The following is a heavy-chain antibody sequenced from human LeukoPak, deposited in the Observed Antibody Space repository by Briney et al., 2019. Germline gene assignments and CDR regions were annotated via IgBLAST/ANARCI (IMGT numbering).Heavy chain of an antibody. CDR1: GYTFTGYY. J-gene: IGHJ4*02. D-gene: IGHD6-13*01. CDR3: ARGPLPLPGIAAAGTDY. CDR2: INPNSGGT. V-gene: IGHV1-2*02. Sequence: ASVKVSCKASGYTFTGYYMHWVRQAPGQGLEWMGWINPNSGGTNYAQKFQGRVTMTRDTSISTAYMELSRLRSDDTAVYYCARGPLPLPGIAAAGTDYWGQGTLVTVSS.